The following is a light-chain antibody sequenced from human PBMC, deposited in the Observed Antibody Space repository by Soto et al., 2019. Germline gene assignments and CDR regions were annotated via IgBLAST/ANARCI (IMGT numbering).Light chain of an antibody. V-gene: IGKV3-11*01. CDR3: QHYNSYSEA. CDR1: QSVSSY. Sequence: EIVLTQSPATLSLSPGERATLSGRASQSVSSYLAWYQQKNGQAPRILIYDASNRDTGIPARFSGSGSGTEFTLPISRLQPDDFATYYCQHYNSYSEAFGQGTKVDIK. J-gene: IGKJ1*01. CDR2: DAS.